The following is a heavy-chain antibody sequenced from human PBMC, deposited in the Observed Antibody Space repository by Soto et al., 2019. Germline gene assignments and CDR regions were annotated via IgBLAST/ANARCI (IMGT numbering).Heavy chain of an antibody. CDR3: ARSSGSYRSFDY. J-gene: IGHJ4*02. CDR1: GFTFSSYA. V-gene: IGHV3-64*02. CDR2: ISSNGGST. D-gene: IGHD1-26*01. Sequence: EVQLVESGEGLVQPGGSLRLSCAASGFTFSSYAMHWVRQAPGKGLEYVSAISSNGGSTYYADSVKGRFTISRDNSKNTLYLQMGSVRAEDMAVYYCARSSGSYRSFDYWGQGTLVTVSS.